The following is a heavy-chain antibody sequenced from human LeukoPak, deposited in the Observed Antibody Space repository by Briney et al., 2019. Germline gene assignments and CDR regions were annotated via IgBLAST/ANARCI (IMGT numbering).Heavy chain of an antibody. CDR2: INHSGST. CDR1: GGSFSGYY. J-gene: IGHJ5*02. CDR3: AGIAGTNWFDP. Sequence: SETLSLTCAVYGGSFSGYYWSWIRQPPGKGLEWIGEINHSGSTNYNPSLKSRVTISVDTSKNQFSLKLSSVTAADTAVYYFAGIAGTNWFDPWGQETLVTVSS. D-gene: IGHD6-13*01. V-gene: IGHV4-34*01.